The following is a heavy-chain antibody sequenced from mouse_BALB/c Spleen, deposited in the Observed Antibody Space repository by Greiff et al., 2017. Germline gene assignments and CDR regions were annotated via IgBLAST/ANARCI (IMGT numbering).Heavy chain of an antibody. V-gene: IGHV5-12-1*01. CDR3: ARRGDYDVFAY. CDR2: ISSGGGST. J-gene: IGHJ3*01. CDR1: GFAFSSYD. Sequence: EVMLVESRGGLVKPGGSLKLSCAASGFAFSSYDMSWVRQTPEKRLEWVAYISSGGGSTYYPDTVKGRFTISRDNAKNTLYLQMSSLKSEDTAMYYCARRGDYDVFAYWGQGTLVTVSA. D-gene: IGHD2-4*01.